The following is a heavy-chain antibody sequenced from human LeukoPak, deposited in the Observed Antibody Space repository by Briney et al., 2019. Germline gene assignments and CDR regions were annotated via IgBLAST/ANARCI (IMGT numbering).Heavy chain of an antibody. D-gene: IGHD2-21*01. CDR1: GFTFSNFW. J-gene: IGHJ4*02. Sequence: GGSPRLSCAASGFTFSNFWMHWVRQAPGKGLVWVSQINSDGSNTKYADSVKGRFTISRDNAKNTLYLQMNSLRAGDTAVYYCLRSGDYGNWGYWGQGTLVTVSS. V-gene: IGHV3-74*03. CDR2: INSDGSNT. CDR3: LRSGDYGNWGY.